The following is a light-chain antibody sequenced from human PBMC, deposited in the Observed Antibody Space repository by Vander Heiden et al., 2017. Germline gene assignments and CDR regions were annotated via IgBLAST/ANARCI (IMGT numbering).Light chain of an antibody. CDR3: QQDDSTPPT. Sequence: IVMTQSPDSLAVSLGERATINCKSSQSVLYSSNNKNYLAWYQQKPGQPPKLLIYWASTRESGVPDRFSGSGSGTDFTLTISSLQAEDVAVYYCQQDDSTPPTFGQGTRLEIK. CDR1: QSVLYSSNNKNY. V-gene: IGKV4-1*01. CDR2: WAS. J-gene: IGKJ5*01.